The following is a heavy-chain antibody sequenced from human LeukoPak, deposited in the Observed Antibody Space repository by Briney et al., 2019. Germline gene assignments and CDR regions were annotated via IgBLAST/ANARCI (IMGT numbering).Heavy chain of an antibody. CDR1: DYTFINYG. CDR2: INTNTGNP. D-gene: IGHD3-10*01. J-gene: IGHJ5*02. Sequence: ASVKVSCKASDYTFINYGISWVRQAPGQGLEWMGWINTNTGNPTYAQGFTGRFVFSLDTSVSTAYLQISSLKAEDTAVYYCARGRRLWSGELLSNWFDPWGQGTLVTVSS. CDR3: ARGRRLWSGELLSNWFDP. V-gene: IGHV7-4-1*02.